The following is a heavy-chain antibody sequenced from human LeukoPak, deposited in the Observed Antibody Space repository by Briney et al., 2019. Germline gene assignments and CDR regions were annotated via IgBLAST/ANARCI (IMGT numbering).Heavy chain of an antibody. D-gene: IGHD4-17*01. V-gene: IGHV4-59*01. CDR3: ARALLRPWFDP. Sequence: PSETLSLTCTVSGGSISSYYWSWIRQPPGKGLEWIGYIYCSGSTNYNPSLKSRVTISVDTSKNQFSLKLSSVTAADTAVYYCARALLRPWFDPWGQGTLVTVSS. CDR2: IYCSGST. CDR1: GGSISSYY. J-gene: IGHJ5*02.